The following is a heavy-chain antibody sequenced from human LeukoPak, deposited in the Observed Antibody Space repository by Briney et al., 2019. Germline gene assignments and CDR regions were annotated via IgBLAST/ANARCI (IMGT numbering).Heavy chain of an antibody. CDR2: VYTSGST. CDR1: GGSISGGY. V-gene: IGHV4-4*09. J-gene: IGHJ4*02. CDR3: AKSYFDYSTYYSYYFNL. Sequence: SETLSLTCTVSGGSISGGYWSWIRQPPGRGPEWIGYVYTSGSTNYNPSLKSRVTISVDTSKSQFALKLSSVTAADTAVYYCAKSYFDYSTYYSYYFNLWGQGALVTVSS. D-gene: IGHD4-11*01.